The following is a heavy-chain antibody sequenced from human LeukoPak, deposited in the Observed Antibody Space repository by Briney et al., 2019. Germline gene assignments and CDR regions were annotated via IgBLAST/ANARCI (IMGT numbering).Heavy chain of an antibody. Sequence: GASVKVSCKASGYTFTSYGISWVRQAPGQGLEWMGWISAYNGNTNYAQKLQGRVTMTTDTSTSTAYMELRSLRSDDTAVYYCARVKGITMIVVDPFDYWGQGTLVTVSS. CDR3: ARVKGITMIVVDPFDY. CDR1: GYTFTSYG. V-gene: IGHV1-18*01. D-gene: IGHD3-22*01. CDR2: ISAYNGNT. J-gene: IGHJ4*02.